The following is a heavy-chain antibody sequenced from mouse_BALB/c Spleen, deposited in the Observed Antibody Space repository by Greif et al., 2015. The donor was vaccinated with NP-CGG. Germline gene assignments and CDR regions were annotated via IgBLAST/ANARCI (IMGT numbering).Heavy chain of an antibody. J-gene: IGHJ3*01. V-gene: IGHV1S81*02. Sequence: VQLQESGAELVKPGASVKLSCKASGYTFTSYYMYWVKQRPGQGLEWIGEINPSNGGTNFNEKFKSKVTLTVDKSSSTAYMQLSSLTSEDSAVYYCTRGGYDYDAWFAYWGQGTLVTVSA. CDR1: GYTFTSYY. CDR2: INPSNGGT. CDR3: TRGGYDYDAWFAY. D-gene: IGHD2-4*01.